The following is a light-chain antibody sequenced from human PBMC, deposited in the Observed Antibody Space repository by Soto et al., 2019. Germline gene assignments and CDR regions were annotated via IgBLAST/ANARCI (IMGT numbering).Light chain of an antibody. J-gene: IGLJ3*02. V-gene: IGLV4-69*01. CDR1: SGHSTYA. CDR3: QTWGSGDWV. Sequence: QLVLTQSPSASASLGASVKLTCTLSSGHSTYAIAWHQQQPEKGPRYLMKLNSDGSHNRGDGIPDRFSVSSSGAERYLTISSLQSEDEADYYCQTWGSGDWVFGGGTKVTVL. CDR2: LNSDGSH.